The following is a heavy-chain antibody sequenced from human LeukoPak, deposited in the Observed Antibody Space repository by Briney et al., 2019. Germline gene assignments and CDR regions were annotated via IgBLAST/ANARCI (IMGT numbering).Heavy chain of an antibody. J-gene: IGHJ4*02. CDR1: GGSFSGYY. CDR3: ARLGGFLTYYYDSSGPLDY. D-gene: IGHD3-22*01. CDR2: INHSGST. Sequence: SETLSLTCAVYGGSFSGYYWSWIRQPPGKGLEWIGEINHSGSTNYNPSLKSRVTISVDTSKNQFSLKLSSVTAADTAVYYCARLGGFLTYYYDSSGPLDYWGQGTLVTVSS. V-gene: IGHV4-34*01.